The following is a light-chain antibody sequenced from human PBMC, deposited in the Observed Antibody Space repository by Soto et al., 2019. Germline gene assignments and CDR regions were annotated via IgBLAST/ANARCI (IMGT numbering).Light chain of an antibody. CDR2: DAS. Sequence: EIVLTQSPATLSLSPGERATLSCRASQSVSSYLAWYQQKPGQAPRLLIYDASNRATGIPARFSGSGSGTDFTQTISSLEPEDFAVYYCQQRSNWPTFGGGTKVEIK. V-gene: IGKV3-11*01. CDR3: QQRSNWPT. CDR1: QSVSSY. J-gene: IGKJ4*01.